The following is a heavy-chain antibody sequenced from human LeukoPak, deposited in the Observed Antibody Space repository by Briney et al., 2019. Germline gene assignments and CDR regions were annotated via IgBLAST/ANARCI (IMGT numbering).Heavy chain of an antibody. Sequence: ASVKVSYKAFGYTFTSYDINWVRQATGQGLEWMEWMNPNSGNTGYAQKFQGRVTMTRNTSISTAYMELSSLRSEDTAVYYCARGNHYYGSGSSFFDYWGQGTLVTVS. CDR1: GYTFTSYD. V-gene: IGHV1-8*01. CDR2: MNPNSGNT. D-gene: IGHD3-10*01. J-gene: IGHJ4*02. CDR3: ARGNHYYGSGSSFFDY.